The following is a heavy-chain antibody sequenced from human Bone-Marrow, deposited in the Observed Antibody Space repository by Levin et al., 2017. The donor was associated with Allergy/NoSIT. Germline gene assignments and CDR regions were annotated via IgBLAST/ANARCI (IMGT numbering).Heavy chain of an antibody. Sequence: SETLSLTCTVSGGSIYTGLYYWAWIRQPPGKGLEYIGNIYYSGSTNYNPSLKSRVTISVDTSNNQFSLKLSSMTAADTAMYYCARLPYGRARFDPWGRGTLVTVSS. D-gene: IGHD4-17*01. V-gene: IGHV4-39*01. CDR1: GGSIYTGLYY. J-gene: IGHJ5*02. CDR3: ARLPYGRARFDP. CDR2: IYYSGST.